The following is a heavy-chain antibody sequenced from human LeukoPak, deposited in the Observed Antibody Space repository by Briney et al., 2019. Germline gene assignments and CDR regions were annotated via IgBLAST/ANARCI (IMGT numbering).Heavy chain of an antibody. CDR2: IFYNGIT. D-gene: IGHD6-19*01. V-gene: IGHV4-59*01. Sequence: PSETLSLTCAVYGGSFSGYYWSWIRQPPGKGLEWVGYIFYNGITNYNPSLASRVSISIDTSKNQFSLRLRSVTAADTATYYCARDRGSGWEPFDSWGQGTLVTVSS. CDR3: ARDRGSGWEPFDS. CDR1: GGSFSGYY. J-gene: IGHJ4*02.